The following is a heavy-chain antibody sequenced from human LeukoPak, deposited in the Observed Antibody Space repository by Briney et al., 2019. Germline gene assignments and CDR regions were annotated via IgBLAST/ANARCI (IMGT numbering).Heavy chain of an antibody. V-gene: IGHV3-9*01. CDR1: GFTVSSNY. CDR3: AKDMTYGDYSGY. J-gene: IGHJ4*02. D-gene: IGHD4-17*01. Sequence: GGSLRLSCAASGFTVSSNYMSWVRQAPGKGLEWVSGISWNSGSIGYADSVKGRFTISRDNAKNSLYLQMNSLRAEDTALYYCAKDMTYGDYSGYWGQGTLVTVSS. CDR2: ISWNSGSI.